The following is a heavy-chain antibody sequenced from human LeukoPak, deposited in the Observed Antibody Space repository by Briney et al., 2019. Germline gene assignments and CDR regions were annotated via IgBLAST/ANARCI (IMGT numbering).Heavy chain of an antibody. CDR3: ARDVYYGSGSYYWDY. CDR2: INPNNGGT. CDR1: GYTFTGYY. J-gene: IGHJ4*02. D-gene: IGHD3-10*01. V-gene: IGHV1-2*04. Sequence: ASVKVSCKASGYTFTGYYMHWVRQAPGQGLEWMGWINPNNGGTNYAQKFQGWVTMTRDTSISTAYMELSRLRSDDTAVYYCARDVYYGSGSYYWDYWGQGTLVTVSS.